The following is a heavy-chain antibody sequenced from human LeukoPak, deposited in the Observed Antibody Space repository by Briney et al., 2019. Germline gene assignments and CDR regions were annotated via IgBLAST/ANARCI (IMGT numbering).Heavy chain of an antibody. J-gene: IGHJ4*02. D-gene: IGHD4-17*01. Sequence: SSESLSLTCTVSGGSISSYYWSWIRQPPGKGLEWIGYIYYSVSNNYNPSLKSRVTLSVDTSKNQFSLKLSSVTAADTAVYYCARRSAVNTWGPLFDYWGQGTLVTVSS. V-gene: IGHV4-59*08. CDR2: IYYSVSN. CDR1: GGSISSYY. CDR3: ARRSAVNTWGPLFDY.